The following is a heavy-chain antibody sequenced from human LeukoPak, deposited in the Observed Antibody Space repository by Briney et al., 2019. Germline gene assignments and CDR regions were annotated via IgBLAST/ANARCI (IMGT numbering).Heavy chain of an antibody. D-gene: IGHD1-26*01. V-gene: IGHV4-59*08. CDR3: ARHLSGGTYPLDY. CDR2: IYYSGST. J-gene: IGHJ4*02. CDR1: GVSIFIYY. Sequence: SSETLSLTCSVSGVSIFIYYWNWIRQPPGKGLEWIAHIYYSGSTNYNPSLKSRVTISLDTSKSQFSLKLTSVTAADTAVYYCARHLSGGTYPLDYWGQGTLVTVSS.